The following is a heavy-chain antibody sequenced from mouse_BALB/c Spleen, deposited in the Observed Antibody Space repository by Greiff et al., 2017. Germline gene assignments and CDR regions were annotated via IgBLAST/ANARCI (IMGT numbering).Heavy chain of an antibody. CDR3: TREDYYGSPWFAY. CDR2: INPSNGGT. V-gene: IGHV1S81*02. Sequence: VQLQQSGAELVKPGASVKLSCKASGYTFTSYYMYWVKQRPGQGLEWIGEINPSNGGTNFNEKFKSKATLTVDKSSSTAYMQLSSLTSEDSAVYYCTREDYYGSPWFAYWGQGTLVTVSA. CDR1: GYTFTSYY. J-gene: IGHJ3*01. D-gene: IGHD1-1*01.